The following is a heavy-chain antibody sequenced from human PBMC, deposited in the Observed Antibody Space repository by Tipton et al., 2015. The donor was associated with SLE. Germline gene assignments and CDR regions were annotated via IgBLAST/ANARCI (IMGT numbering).Heavy chain of an antibody. Sequence: TLSLTCAVYGGSFSGYYWSWIRQPPGKGLEWIGEINHSGGTNYNPSLKSRVTISVDTSKNDYSLNLSSVTAADTAVYYCARTTYDGDSFDYWGQGTPVTVSS. D-gene: IGHD4-17*01. J-gene: IGHJ4*02. CDR1: GGSFSGYY. V-gene: IGHV4-34*01. CDR2: INHSGGT. CDR3: ARTTYDGDSFDY.